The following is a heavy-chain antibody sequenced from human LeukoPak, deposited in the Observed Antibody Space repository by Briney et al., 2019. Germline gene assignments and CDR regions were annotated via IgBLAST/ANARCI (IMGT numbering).Heavy chain of an antibody. CDR1: GFTFSNYG. J-gene: IGHJ4*02. CDR2: ICLDGSTK. Sequence: GGSLRLSCAASGFTFSNYGMHWVRQAPGKGLEWVAVICLDGSTKYYTDSVKGRFTISRDNSKNTLYLQMSSLRADDTAVYFCAREIQYSCNFDYWGQGTLVTVSS. D-gene: IGHD2/OR15-2a*01. CDR3: AREIQYSCNFDY. V-gene: IGHV3-33*01.